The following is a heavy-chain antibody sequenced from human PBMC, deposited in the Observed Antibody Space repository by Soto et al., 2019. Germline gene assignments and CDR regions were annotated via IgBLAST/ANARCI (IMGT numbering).Heavy chain of an antibody. CDR2: IYHSGST. V-gene: IGHV4-30-2*01. D-gene: IGHD6-13*01. CDR1: GGSISSGGYS. J-gene: IGHJ3*02. Sequence: PSETLSLTCAVSGGSISSGGYSWSWIRQPPGKGLEWIGYIYHSGSTYYNPSLKSRVTISVDRSKNQFSLKLSSVTAADTAVYYCARMSSSWYDAFDIWGQGTMVTVSS. CDR3: ARMSSSWYDAFDI.